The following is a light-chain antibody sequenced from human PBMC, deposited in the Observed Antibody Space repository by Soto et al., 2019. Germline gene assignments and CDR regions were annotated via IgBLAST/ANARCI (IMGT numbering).Light chain of an antibody. CDR3: CSYAGSPYV. CDR2: DVT. Sequence: QSVLTQPRSVSGSPGQSVAISCTGTSSDVGGYDYVSWFQQHPGKAPKLMIYDVTKRPSGVPDRFSGSKSGNTASLTISGLQAEDVADYYCCSYAGSPYVFGTGTKVTVL. J-gene: IGLJ1*01. CDR1: SSDVGGYDY. V-gene: IGLV2-11*01.